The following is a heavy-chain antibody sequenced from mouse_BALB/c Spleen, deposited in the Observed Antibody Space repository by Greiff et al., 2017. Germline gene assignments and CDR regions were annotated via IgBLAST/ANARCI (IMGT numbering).Heavy chain of an antibody. J-gene: IGHJ3*01. CDR3: ASGTGPWFAY. Sequence: VQLQQSGAELAKPGASVKMSCKASGYTFTSYRMHWVKQRPGQGLEWIGYINPSTGYTEYNQKFKDKATLTADKSSSTAYMQLSSLTSEDSAVYYCASGTGPWFAYWGQGTLVTVSA. V-gene: IGHV1-4*01. CDR1: GYTFTSYR. CDR2: INPSTGYT. D-gene: IGHD4-1*01.